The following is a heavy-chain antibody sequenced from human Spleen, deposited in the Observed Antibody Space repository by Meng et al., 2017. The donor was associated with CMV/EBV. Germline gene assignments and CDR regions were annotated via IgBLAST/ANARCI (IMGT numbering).Heavy chain of an antibody. CDR2: ISTSSTTI. Sequence: GESLKISCAASGFTFSDYYMTWIRQAPGKGLEWVSNISTSSTTIYYADSVKGRFTISRDNAKSSLYLQMNSLRAEDTAIYYCVREREVEGMDVWGQGTTVTVSS. D-gene: IGHD1-1*01. V-gene: IGHV3-11*01. J-gene: IGHJ6*02. CDR3: VREREVEGMDV. CDR1: GFTFSDYY.